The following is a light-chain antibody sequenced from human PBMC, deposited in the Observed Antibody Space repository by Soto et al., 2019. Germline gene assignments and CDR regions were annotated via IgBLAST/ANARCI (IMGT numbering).Light chain of an antibody. CDR1: SSDVGAFNY. Sequence: SVLTQPPSASGSPGQSITISCTGTSSDVGAFNYVSWYQQHPGKAPKLMIFEINKRPSGVPDRFSGSKSGNSASLTVSGLQTEDEADYYCSSYAGSNIDVFGSGTKVTVL. CDR3: SSYAGSNIDV. J-gene: IGLJ1*01. V-gene: IGLV2-8*01. CDR2: EIN.